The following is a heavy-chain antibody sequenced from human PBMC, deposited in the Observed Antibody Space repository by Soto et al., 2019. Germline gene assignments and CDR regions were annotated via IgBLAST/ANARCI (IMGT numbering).Heavy chain of an antibody. Sequence: EVQLVESGGGLVQPGRSLRLSCAASGFTFDDYAMHLVRRVPGKGLEWVSSISWNSNIIGYEDSVKGRFTISRDNAKNSLYLHMNSLRPEDTALYYCAKGGPDCFCSGGRCYFDYCGQGNLVTVSA. CDR1: GFTFDDYA. CDR3: AKGGPDCFCSGGRCYFDY. CDR2: ISWNSNII. D-gene: IGHD2-15*01. V-gene: IGHV3-9*01. J-gene: IGHJ4*02.